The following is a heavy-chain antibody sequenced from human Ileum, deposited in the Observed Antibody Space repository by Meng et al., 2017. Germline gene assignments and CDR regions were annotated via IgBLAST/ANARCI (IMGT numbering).Heavy chain of an antibody. J-gene: IGHJ4*02. CDR2: IYYDGSS. D-gene: IGHD5-18*01. CDR3: AREFYVDTAMVIDS. V-gene: IGHV4-30-4*01. CDR1: NGSLTNVNNY. Sequence: QVQLQESGPGPVKPSQTLSPTCSVSNGSLTNVNNYWNWIRQAPGQALEHIGYIYYDGSSYATPSLKSRVTMSIDTSTNQFSLRLDSVTAADTAVYYCAREFYVDTAMVIDSWGPGALVTVSS.